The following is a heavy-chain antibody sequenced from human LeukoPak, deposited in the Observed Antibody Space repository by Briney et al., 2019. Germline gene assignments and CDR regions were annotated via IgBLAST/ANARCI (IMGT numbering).Heavy chain of an antibody. D-gene: IGHD5-12*01. CDR1: GYTFTGYY. V-gene: IGHV1-2*02. J-gene: IGHJ4*02. Sequence: ASVTLSCTASGYTFTGYYIHWVRQAPGQRLEWMGWIDPNSGDTDYAQKFQGRVTMTRDTSISTAYMELSRLRSDDTAVFYCARRWLSYFDCWGQGTLVTVSS. CDR3: ARRWLSYFDC. CDR2: IDPNSGDT.